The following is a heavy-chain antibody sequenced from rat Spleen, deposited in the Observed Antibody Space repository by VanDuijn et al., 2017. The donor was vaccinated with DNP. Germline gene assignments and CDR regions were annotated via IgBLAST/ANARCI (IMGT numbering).Heavy chain of an antibody. CDR2: ISYDGSST. CDR3: ARWGGDYFDY. CDR1: GFTFSSFP. V-gene: IGHV5-46*01. J-gene: IGHJ2*01. Sequence: EVQLVESGGGLVQPGRSMKLSCAASGFTFSSFPMAWVRQAPKKGLEWVATISYDGSSTYYRDSVKGRFTISRDNAKSTLYLQMDSLGSEDTATYYCARWGGDYFDYWGQGVMVTVSS.